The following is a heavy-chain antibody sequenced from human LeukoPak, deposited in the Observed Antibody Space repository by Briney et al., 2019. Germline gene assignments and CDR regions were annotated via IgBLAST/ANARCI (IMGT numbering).Heavy chain of an antibody. CDR3: ARGPRFGELLWHWFDP. V-gene: IGHV4-39*07. J-gene: IGHJ5*02. CDR1: GGSISSSSYY. Sequence: SETLSLTCTVSGGSISSSSYYWGWIRQPPGKGLEWIGSIYYSGSTYYNPSLKSRVTISVDTPKNQFSLKLSSVTAADTAVYYCARGPRFGELLWHWFDPWGQGTLVTVSS. CDR2: IYYSGST. D-gene: IGHD3-10*01.